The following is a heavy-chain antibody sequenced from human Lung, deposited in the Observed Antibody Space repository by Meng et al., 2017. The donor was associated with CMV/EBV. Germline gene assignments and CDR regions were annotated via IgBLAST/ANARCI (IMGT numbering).Heavy chain of an antibody. V-gene: IGHV3-30*04. CDR3: ARDRGDGYNYPLDD. CDR1: GFTFSYHA. D-gene: IGHD5-24*01. Sequence: SXAASGFTFSYHAMHWVRQAPGKGLEWVALISYDGSHKYYADSVKGRFTFSRDNSKNTLFLQMSSLRVEDTTVYYCARDRGDGYNYPLDDWGQGTLVTVSS. J-gene: IGHJ4*02. CDR2: ISYDGSHK.